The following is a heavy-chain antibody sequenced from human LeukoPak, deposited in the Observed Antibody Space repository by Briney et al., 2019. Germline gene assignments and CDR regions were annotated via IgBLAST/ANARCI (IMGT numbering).Heavy chain of an antibody. CDR1: GGSFSGYY. CDR3: ARVGYYDSI. J-gene: IGHJ4*02. V-gene: IGHV4-34*01. D-gene: IGHD3-22*01. Sequence: SETLSLTCAVYGGSFSGYYRSWIRQPPGKGLEWIGEINHSGSTNYNPSLKSRVTISVDTSKNQFSLKLSSVTAADTAVYYCARVGYYDSIWGQGTLVTVSS. CDR2: INHSGST.